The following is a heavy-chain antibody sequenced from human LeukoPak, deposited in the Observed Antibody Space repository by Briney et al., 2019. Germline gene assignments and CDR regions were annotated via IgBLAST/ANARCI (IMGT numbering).Heavy chain of an antibody. CDR2: IIPIFGTA. CDR1: GGTFSSYA. J-gene: IGHJ4*02. CDR3: ASPAHYYDSSGYFSY. V-gene: IGHV1-69*05. Sequence: ASVKVSCKASGGTFSSYAISWVRQGPGQGLEWMGGIIPIFGTANYAQKFQGRVTITTDESTSTAYMELSSLRSEDTAVYYCASPAHYYDSSGYFSYWGQGTLVTVSS. D-gene: IGHD3-22*01.